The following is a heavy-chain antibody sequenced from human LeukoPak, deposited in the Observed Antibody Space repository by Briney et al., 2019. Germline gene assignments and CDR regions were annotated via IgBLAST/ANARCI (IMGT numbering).Heavy chain of an antibody. V-gene: IGHV3-15*01. Sequence: PGGSLRLSCAASGFTFSSYAMSWVRQAPGKGLEWVGRIKSKTHGGTTDYAAPVKGRFTISRDDSKDTLYLQMNSLKTEDTAVYYCTTDYVWGTYRYFDYWGQGTLVTVSS. CDR3: TTDYVWGTYRYFDY. J-gene: IGHJ4*02. CDR1: GFTFSSYA. D-gene: IGHD3-16*02. CDR2: IKSKTHGGTT.